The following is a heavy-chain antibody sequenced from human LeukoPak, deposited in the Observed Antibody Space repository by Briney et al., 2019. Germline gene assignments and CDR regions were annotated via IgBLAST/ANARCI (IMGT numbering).Heavy chain of an antibody. CDR2: INPNSGGT. Sequence: ASVKVSCKASGYAFTGYYMHWVRHAPGQGLEWMGRINPNSGGTNYAQKFQGRVTMTRDTSISTAYMELSRLRSDDTAVYYCARDGGNYDSSGSTDAFDIWGQGTMVTVSS. CDR1: GYAFTGYY. CDR3: ARDGGNYDSSGSTDAFDI. J-gene: IGHJ3*02. V-gene: IGHV1-2*02. D-gene: IGHD3-22*01.